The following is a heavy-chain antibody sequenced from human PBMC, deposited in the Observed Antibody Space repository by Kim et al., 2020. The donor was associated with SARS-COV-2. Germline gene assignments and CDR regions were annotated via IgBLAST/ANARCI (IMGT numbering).Heavy chain of an antibody. CDR3: ARRASYYDSSGYYYYFDY. J-gene: IGHJ4*02. Sequence: GESLKISCKGSVYSFTSYWIGWVRQMPGKGLEWMGIIYPGDSDTRYSPSFQGQVTISADKSISTAYLQWSSLRASDTDMYYCARRASYYDSSGYYYYFDYWGQGTLVTVSS. CDR1: VYSFTSYW. CDR2: IYPGDSDT. V-gene: IGHV5-51*01. D-gene: IGHD3-22*01.